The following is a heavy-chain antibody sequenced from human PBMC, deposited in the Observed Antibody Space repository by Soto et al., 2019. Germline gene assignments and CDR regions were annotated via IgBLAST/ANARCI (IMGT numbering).Heavy chain of an antibody. CDR2: ISWDGGST. CDR1: GFTFDDYT. V-gene: IGHV3-43*01. Sequence: GGSLRLSCAASGFTFDDYTMHWVRQAPGKGLEWVSLISWDGGSTYYADSVKGRFTISRDNFGHIVYLHTNSLRGEDTAVYYCATRNYYDGRGYYYYCFDYWGQGTMVTVSS. CDR3: ATRNYYDGRGYYYYCFDY. J-gene: IGHJ4*02. D-gene: IGHD3-22*01.